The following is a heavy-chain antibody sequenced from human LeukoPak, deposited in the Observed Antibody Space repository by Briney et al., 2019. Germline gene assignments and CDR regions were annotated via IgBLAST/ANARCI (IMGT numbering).Heavy chain of an antibody. CDR1: GGTFSSYA. CDR3: ARDDPRYLNWFDP. D-gene: IGHD3-9*01. CDR2: IIPIFGTA. J-gene: IGHJ5*02. V-gene: IGHV1-69*13. Sequence: SVKVSCKASGGTFSSYAISWVRQAPGQGLEWMGRIIPIFGTANYAQKFQGRVTITADESTSTAYMELSSLRSEDTAVYYCARDDPRYLNWFDPWGQGTLVTVSS.